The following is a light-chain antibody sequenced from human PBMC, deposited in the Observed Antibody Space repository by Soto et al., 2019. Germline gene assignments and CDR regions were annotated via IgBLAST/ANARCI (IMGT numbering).Light chain of an antibody. CDR2: EVS. CDR1: SSDVGADNL. CDR3: ASLTTPNFD. Sequence: QSALTQPASVSGSPGQSITISCTGTSSDVGADNLVSWYQHHPDKAPKLMISEVSNRPSGVSDRFSVSKFVNTASLIISGLQADDQGDYYCASLTTPNFDFGTGSQLTVL. J-gene: IGLJ1*01. V-gene: IGLV2-14*01.